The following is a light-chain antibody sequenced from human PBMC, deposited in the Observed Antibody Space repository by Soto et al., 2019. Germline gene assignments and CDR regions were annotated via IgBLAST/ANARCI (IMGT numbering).Light chain of an antibody. CDR2: DVT. Sequence: QSVLTQPASVSGSPGQSITISCTGTSSDVGRYDYISWYQQHPGKAPKLMIYDVTNWPSGIANRFSGSKSGNTASLTISGLQAEDEADYYCSSYTSTNTPVVFGGGTKLTVL. J-gene: IGLJ2*01. CDR3: SSYTSTNTPVV. CDR1: SSDVGRYDY. V-gene: IGLV2-14*01.